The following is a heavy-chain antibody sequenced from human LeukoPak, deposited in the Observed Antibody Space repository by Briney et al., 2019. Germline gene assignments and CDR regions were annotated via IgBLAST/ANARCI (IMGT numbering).Heavy chain of an antibody. D-gene: IGHD3-22*01. V-gene: IGHV4-34*01. Sequence: SETLSLTCAVYGGSFSGYYWSWIRQPPGKGLEWIGEINHSGSTNYNPSLKSRVTISVDTSKNQCSLKLSSVTAADTAVYYCARGSDSTYYDSSGYYSGWGQGTLVTVSS. CDR1: GGSFSGYY. CDR3: ARGSDSTYYDSSGYYSG. J-gene: IGHJ4*02. CDR2: INHSGST.